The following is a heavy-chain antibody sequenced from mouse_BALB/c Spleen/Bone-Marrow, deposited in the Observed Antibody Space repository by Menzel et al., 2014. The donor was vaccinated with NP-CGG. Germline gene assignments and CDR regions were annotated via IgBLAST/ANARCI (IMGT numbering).Heavy chain of an antibody. CDR2: IDPANGNT. CDR3: APYYYGSSSFAY. J-gene: IGHJ3*01. CDR1: GFNIKDTY. V-gene: IGHV14-3*02. Sequence: EVQLQQSGAELVKPGASVKLSCTASGFNIKDTYMHWVKQRPEQGLEWIGRIDPANGNTKYDPKFQGKATITADTSSNTAYLQLSGLTSEDTAVYYCAPYYYGSSSFAYWGQGTLVTVSA. D-gene: IGHD1-1*01.